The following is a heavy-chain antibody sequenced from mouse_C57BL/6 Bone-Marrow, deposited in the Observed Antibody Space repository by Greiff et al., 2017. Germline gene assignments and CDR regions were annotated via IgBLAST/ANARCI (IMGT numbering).Heavy chain of an antibody. CDR3: AIGYDGWLAY. J-gene: IGHJ3*01. D-gene: IGHD2-2*01. CDR1: GYTFTDYN. Sequence: EVQLQQSGPELVKPGASVKIPCKASGYTFTDYNMDWVKQSHGKSLEWIGDINPNNGGTIYNQKFKGKATLTVDKSSSTAYMELRSLTSEDTAVYYCAIGYDGWLAYWGQGTLVTVSA. CDR2: INPNNGGT. V-gene: IGHV1-18*01.